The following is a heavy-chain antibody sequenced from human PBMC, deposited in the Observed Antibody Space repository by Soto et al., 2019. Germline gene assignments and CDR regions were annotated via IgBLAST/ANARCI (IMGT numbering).Heavy chain of an antibody. Sequence: QVQLVESGGGVVQPGRSLRLSCAASGFTFSSYAMHWVRQAPGKGLEWVAVISYDGSNKYYADSVKGRFTISRDNSKNTLYLQMNSLRAEDTAVCYCARAYSSSWYDDAFDIWGQGTMVTVSS. CDR3: ARAYSSSWYDDAFDI. J-gene: IGHJ3*02. CDR2: ISYDGSNK. D-gene: IGHD6-13*01. CDR1: GFTFSSYA. V-gene: IGHV3-30-3*01.